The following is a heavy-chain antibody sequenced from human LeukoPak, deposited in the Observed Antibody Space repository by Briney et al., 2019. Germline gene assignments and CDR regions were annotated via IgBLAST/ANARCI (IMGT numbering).Heavy chain of an antibody. CDR1: GFSFSSYG. V-gene: IGHV3-23*01. CDR2: IGGSGDST. CDR3: AKDLSGSSIERGYMDV. Sequence: GGSLRLSCAASGFSFSSYGMSWVRQAPGKGLEWVSAIGGSGDSTYYAVSVKGRFTISRDNSKNTLYLQMNSLRAEDTAVYYCAKDLSGSSIERGYMDVWGQGTLVTVSS. J-gene: IGHJ4*02. D-gene: IGHD1-26*01.